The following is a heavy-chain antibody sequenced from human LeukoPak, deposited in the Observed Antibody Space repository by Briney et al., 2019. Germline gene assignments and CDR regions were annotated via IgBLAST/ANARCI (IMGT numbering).Heavy chain of an antibody. CDR1: GFTFSSYE. CDR3: ARAAPDYDFWSGYSTYFDY. J-gene: IGHJ4*02. CDR2: ISSSGSTI. Sequence: PGGSLRLSCAASGFTFSSYEMTWVRQAPGKGLEWVSYISSSGSTIYYADSVKGRFTISRDNAKNSLYLQMNSLRAEDTAVYYCARAAPDYDFWSGYSTYFDYWGQGTLVTVSS. V-gene: IGHV3-48*03. D-gene: IGHD3-3*01.